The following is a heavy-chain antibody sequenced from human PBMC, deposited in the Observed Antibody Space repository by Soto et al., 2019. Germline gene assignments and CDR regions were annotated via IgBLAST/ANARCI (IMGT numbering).Heavy chain of an antibody. CDR1: GGTFGRNA. D-gene: IGHD6-19*01. CDR3: ARPQGSGWRFNALDF. V-gene: IGHV1-69*01. J-gene: IGHJ3*01. Sequence: QVVLVQSGAEVKNPGSSVKVSCKASGGTFGRNAINWVRQAPGQGFEWMGGIIPMFDTANHAQKFRDRIMISADESTNTAYLELIDLRSEDTAIYYCARPQGSGWRFNALDFWGQGTMVTVSS. CDR2: IIPMFDTA.